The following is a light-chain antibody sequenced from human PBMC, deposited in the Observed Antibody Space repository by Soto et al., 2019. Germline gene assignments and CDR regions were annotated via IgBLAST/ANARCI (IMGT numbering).Light chain of an antibody. V-gene: IGKV3-11*01. Sequence: DIELTQSPCTLSLSLGDRATLSCRASQSVSSYFAWYQQKPGAPPHLLIYDASRRASGIPTRFSGSGSGTDFTLTISSLEPDYFAYYYCQQRSYCPITFGQGTRLEIK. CDR3: QQRSYCPIT. CDR1: QSVSSY. J-gene: IGKJ5*01. CDR2: DAS.